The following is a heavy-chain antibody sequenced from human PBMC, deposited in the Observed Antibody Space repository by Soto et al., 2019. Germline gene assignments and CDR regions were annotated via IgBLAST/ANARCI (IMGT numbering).Heavy chain of an antibody. V-gene: IGHV3-15*07. CDR3: ATSGTMVYGDSTRPHFDY. CDR2: IKGKTDGGTT. CDR1: GFIFTNAW. Sequence: PGGSLRLSCAVSGFIFTNAWMNWVRQTPGKGLEWVGRIKGKTDGGTTDYADLVKGRFTISGDESKNTVFLQMNSLETEDTAVYYCATSGTMVYGDSTRPHFDYWGQGTLVTV. D-gene: IGHD4-17*01. J-gene: IGHJ4*02.